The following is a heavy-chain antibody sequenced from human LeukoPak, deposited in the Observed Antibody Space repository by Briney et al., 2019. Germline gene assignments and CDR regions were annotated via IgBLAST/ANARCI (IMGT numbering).Heavy chain of an antibody. V-gene: IGHV3-30-3*01. D-gene: IGHD4-17*01. J-gene: IGHJ4*02. Sequence: GGSLRLSCAASGFTFSNYAMHWVRQAPGKGLEWVAVISYDGSNKYYADSVKGRFTISRDNSKNTLYLQMNSLRAEDTAVYYCARDYDYGDYEASDYWGQGTLVTVSS. CDR3: ARDYDYGDYEASDY. CDR2: ISYDGSNK. CDR1: GFTFSNYA.